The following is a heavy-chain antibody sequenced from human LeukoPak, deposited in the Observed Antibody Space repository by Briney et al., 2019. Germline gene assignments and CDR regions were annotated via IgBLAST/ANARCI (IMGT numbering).Heavy chain of an antibody. J-gene: IGHJ4*02. V-gene: IGHV1-18*01. D-gene: IGHD3-3*01. CDR2: INPYNGKT. CDR3: ARVDHDFWSGYSEEAPFYFDY. CDR1: GYTFISYG. Sequence: ASVKVSCKASGYTFISYGIDWVRQAPGLGLEWMGWINPYNGKTHSTQNFQDRVTMTTDTSTSTAYMELRSLRSDDTAVYYCARVDHDFWSGYSEEAPFYFDYWGQGTLVTVSS.